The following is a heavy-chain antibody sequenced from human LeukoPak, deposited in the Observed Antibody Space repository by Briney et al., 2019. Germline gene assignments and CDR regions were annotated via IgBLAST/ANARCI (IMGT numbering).Heavy chain of an antibody. Sequence: ASVKVSCKVSGYTLTELSMHWVRQAPGKGLEWMGGFDPEDGETIYAQKFQGRVTMTEDTSTDTAYMELSSLRSEDTAVYYCATEELKYDSSGYHSVYWGQGTLVTVSS. CDR3: ATEELKYDSSGYHSVY. CDR2: FDPEDGET. V-gene: IGHV1-24*01. D-gene: IGHD3-22*01. CDR1: GYTLTELS. J-gene: IGHJ4*02.